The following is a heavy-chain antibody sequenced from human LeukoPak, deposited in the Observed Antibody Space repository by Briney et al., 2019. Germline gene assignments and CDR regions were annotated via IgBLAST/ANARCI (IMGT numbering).Heavy chain of an antibody. V-gene: IGHV1-69*13. CDR3: ARERMSVIVVVPAAIDRLYYYYGMDV. D-gene: IGHD2-2*02. CDR2: IIPIFGTA. CDR1: GGTFISYA. Sequence: SVKVSCKASGGTFISYAISWVRQAPGQGLEWMGGIIPIFGTANYAQKFQGRVTIAADESTSTAYMELSSLRSEDTAVYYCARERMSVIVVVPAAIDRLYYYYGMDVWGQGTTVTVSS. J-gene: IGHJ6*02.